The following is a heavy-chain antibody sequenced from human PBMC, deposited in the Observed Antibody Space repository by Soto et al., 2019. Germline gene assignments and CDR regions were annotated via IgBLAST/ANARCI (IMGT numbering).Heavy chain of an antibody. D-gene: IGHD3-3*01. CDR3: ATSYYDFWSGYMN. V-gene: IGHV1-69*06. CDR1: GGTFSSYA. CDR2: IIPIFGTA. J-gene: IGHJ4*02. Sequence: GASVKVSCKASGGTFSSYAISWVRQAPGQGLEWMGGIIPIFGTANYAQKFQGRVTMTEDTSTDTAYMELSSLRSEDTAVYYCATSYYDFWSGYMNWGQGTLVTVSS.